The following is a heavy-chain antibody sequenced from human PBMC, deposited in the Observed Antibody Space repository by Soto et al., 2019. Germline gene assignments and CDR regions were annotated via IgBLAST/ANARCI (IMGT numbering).Heavy chain of an antibody. J-gene: IGHJ5*02. D-gene: IGHD3-10*01. CDR1: GYNFITYW. Sequence: PVESLKLSCKGSGYNFITYWIGWVRQIPWKGLEWMAMIYPADSETRYSPSFQGHVTISADKSISTAYLQWSSLKASDTAIYYCARLLITMVRGVIPSDGGFDHWGQGTMVTVSS. V-gene: IGHV5-51*01. CDR3: ARLLITMVRGVIPSDGGFDH. CDR2: IYPADSET.